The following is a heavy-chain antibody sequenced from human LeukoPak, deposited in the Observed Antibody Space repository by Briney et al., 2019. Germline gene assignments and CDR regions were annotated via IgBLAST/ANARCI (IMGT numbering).Heavy chain of an antibody. CDR2: ISAYNGNT. Sequence: ASVKVSCKASGYTFTSYGISWVRQAPGQGLEWMGWISAYNGNTNYAQKLQGRVTMTTDTSTSTAYMELRSLRSDDTAVYYCARDRAGIAAASSFDYWGQGTLVTVSS. CDR1: GYTFTSYG. J-gene: IGHJ4*02. CDR3: ARDRAGIAAASSFDY. V-gene: IGHV1-18*01. D-gene: IGHD6-13*01.